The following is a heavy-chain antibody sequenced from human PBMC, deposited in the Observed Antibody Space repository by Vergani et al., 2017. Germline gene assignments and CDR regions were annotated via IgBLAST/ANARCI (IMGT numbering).Heavy chain of an antibody. CDR3: AKVGVPAALYYCYYYMDV. Sequence: EVHLLESGGGQVEAGGSLRLSCVASGFTFSNSAMSWVRQTSGKGREWVSAISGHGDRTYYADSVKGRFTISRDNSKNTLYLQMNSLRAEDTAVYYCAKVGVPAALYYCYYYMDVWGKGTTVTVSS. CDR2: ISGHGDRT. D-gene: IGHD2-2*01. V-gene: IGHV3-23*01. CDR1: GFTFSNSA. J-gene: IGHJ6*03.